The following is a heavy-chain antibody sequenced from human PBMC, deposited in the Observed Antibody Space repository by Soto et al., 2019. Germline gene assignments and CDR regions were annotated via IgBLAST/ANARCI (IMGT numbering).Heavy chain of an antibody. CDR3: ARKMTTVTTWEQKDAFDI. V-gene: IGHV3-30*03. CDR1: GFTFSSYG. CDR2: ISYDGSNK. D-gene: IGHD4-17*01. Sequence: QVQLVESGGGVVQPGRSLRLSCAASGFTFSSYGMHWVRQAPGKGLEWVAVISYDGSNKYYADSVKGRFTISRDNSKNTLYLRMNSLRAEDTAVYYCARKMTTVTTWEQKDAFDIWGQGTMVTVTS. J-gene: IGHJ3*02.